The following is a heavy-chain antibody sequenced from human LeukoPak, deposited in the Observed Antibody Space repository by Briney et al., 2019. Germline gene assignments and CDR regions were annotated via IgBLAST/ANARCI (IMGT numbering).Heavy chain of an antibody. V-gene: IGHV1-8*01. CDR2: MNPNSGNT. Sequence: ASVKVSCKASGYAFTSYDINWVRQATGQGLEWMGWMNPNSGNTGYAQKFQGRVTMTRNTSISTAYMELSSLRSEDTAVYYCARAVRKRDRGSVTYYYYYMDVWGKGTTVTISS. CDR1: GYAFTSYD. D-gene: IGHD3-10*01. CDR3: ARAVRKRDRGSVTYYYYYMDV. J-gene: IGHJ6*03.